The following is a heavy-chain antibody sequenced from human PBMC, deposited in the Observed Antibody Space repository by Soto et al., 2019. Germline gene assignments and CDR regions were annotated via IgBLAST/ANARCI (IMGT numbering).Heavy chain of an antibody. CDR1: GFTFSSYG. CDR2: IWYDGSNK. J-gene: IGHJ6*02. D-gene: IGHD1-26*01. V-gene: IGHV3-33*01. Sequence: QVQLVESGGGVVQPGRSLRLSCAASGFTFSSYGMHWVRQAPGKGLEWVAVIWYDGSNKYYADSVKGRFTISRDNSKNPLYLQMNSLRAEDTAVYYCAREVVGATFYYYYYYGMDVWGQGTTVTVSS. CDR3: AREVVGATFYYYYYYGMDV.